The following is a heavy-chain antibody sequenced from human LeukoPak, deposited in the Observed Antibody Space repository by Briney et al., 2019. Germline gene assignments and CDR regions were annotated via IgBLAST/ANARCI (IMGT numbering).Heavy chain of an antibody. J-gene: IGHJ4*02. CDR1: GYTFSSYD. D-gene: IGHD6-6*01. CDR2: MNPNSGNT. V-gene: IGHV1-8*02. CDR3: ARLPKYSRPLDY. Sequence: GASVKVSCKASGYTFSSYDMNWVRQATGQGLEWMGWMNPNSGNTAYAQKFQGRVTMSRDTSISTAYMELSSLRSEDTAVYYCARLPKYSRPLDYWGQGNLVTVSS.